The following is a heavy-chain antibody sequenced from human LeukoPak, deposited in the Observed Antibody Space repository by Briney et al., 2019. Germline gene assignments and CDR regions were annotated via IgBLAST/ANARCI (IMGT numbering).Heavy chain of an antibody. D-gene: IGHD5-12*01. V-gene: IGHV3-30-3*01. CDR2: ISYDGSNK. J-gene: IGHJ4*02. CDR1: GFTFSSYA. CDR3: ASGYSGYELLTHFDY. Sequence: GRSLRLSCAASGFTFSSYAMHWVRQAPGKGLEWVAVISYDGSNKYCADSVKGRFTISRDNSKNTLYLQMNSLRDEDTAVYYCASGYSGYELLTHFDYWGQGTLVTVSS.